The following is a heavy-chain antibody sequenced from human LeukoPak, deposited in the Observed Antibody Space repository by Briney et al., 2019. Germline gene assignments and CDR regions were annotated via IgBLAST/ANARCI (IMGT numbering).Heavy chain of an antibody. CDR1: GFTFSSYA. V-gene: IGHV3-9*01. D-gene: IGHD5-24*01. CDR3: ARIRDGYMRDGFDI. Sequence: GGSLRLSCAASGFTFSSYAMHWVRQAPGKGLEWVSGISWNSGSIGYADSVKGRFTISRDNAKNSLYLQMNSLRAEDTALYYCARIRDGYMRDGFDIWGQGTMVTVSS. CDR2: ISWNSGSI. J-gene: IGHJ3*02.